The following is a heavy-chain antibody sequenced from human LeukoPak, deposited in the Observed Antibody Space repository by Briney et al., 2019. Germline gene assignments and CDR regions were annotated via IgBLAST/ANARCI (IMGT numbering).Heavy chain of an antibody. CDR3: ARGSGANWFDP. J-gene: IGHJ5*02. CDR1: GYTFTGYY. Sequence: ASVKVSCKASGYTFTGYYMHWVRQAPGQGLEWMGWINPNSGGTNYAQKFQGRVTITRNTSISTAYMELSSLRSEDTAVYYCARGSGANWFDPWGQGTLVTVSS. CDR2: INPNSGGT. D-gene: IGHD3-10*01. V-gene: IGHV1-2*02.